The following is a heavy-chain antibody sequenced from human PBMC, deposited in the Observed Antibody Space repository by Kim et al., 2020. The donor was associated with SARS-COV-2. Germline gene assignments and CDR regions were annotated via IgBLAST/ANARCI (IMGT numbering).Heavy chain of an antibody. CDR3: ARERSSGSFNY. J-gene: IGHJ4*02. D-gene: IGHD1-26*01. Sequence: NYIPSLKRRVTILVDTSKNQFSLKLNSVTAADTAIYYCARERSSGSFNYWGQGTLVTVSS. V-gene: IGHV4-59*01.